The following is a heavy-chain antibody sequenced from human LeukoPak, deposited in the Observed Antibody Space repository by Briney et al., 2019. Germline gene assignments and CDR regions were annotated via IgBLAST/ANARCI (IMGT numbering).Heavy chain of an antibody. Sequence: PSETLSLTCTVSGGSISSSSYYWGWIRQPPGKGLEWIGSIYYSGSTYYKSSLKSRVTISVDTSKNLFSLKLSSVTAADTAVYYCARWAPQSNAFDIWGQGTTVTASS. J-gene: IGHJ3*02. CDR2: IYYSGST. CDR3: ARWAPQSNAFDI. CDR1: GGSISSSSYY. V-gene: IGHV4-39*01.